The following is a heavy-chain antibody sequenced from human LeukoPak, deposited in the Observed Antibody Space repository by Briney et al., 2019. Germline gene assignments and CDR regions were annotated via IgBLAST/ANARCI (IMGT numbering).Heavy chain of an antibody. CDR1: GFTVSSNY. CDR2: IYSGGNT. Sequence: PGGSLRLSCTASGFTVSSNYMSWVRQAPGKGPEWVSVIYSGGNTYYADSVKGRSTISRDNSKNTLYLQMNSLRAEDTAVYYCATVGGRSRYCSSSSCPPNDYWGQGTLVTVSS. D-gene: IGHD2-2*01. CDR3: ATVGGRSRYCSSSSCPPNDY. J-gene: IGHJ4*02. V-gene: IGHV3-53*01.